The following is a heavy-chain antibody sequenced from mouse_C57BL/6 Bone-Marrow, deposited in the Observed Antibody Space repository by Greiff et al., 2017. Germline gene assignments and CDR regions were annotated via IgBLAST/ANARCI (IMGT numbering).Heavy chain of an antibody. CDR1: GYTFTSYW. V-gene: IGHV1-52*01. CDR2: IDPSDSET. J-gene: IGHJ4*01. Sequence: QVQLQQPGAELVRPGPSVKLSCKASGYTFTSYWMHWVKQRPIQGLEWIGNIDPSDSETHYNQKFKDKATLTVDKSSSTAYMQLSSLTSEDSAVYYCASGDYDNYYAMDYWGQGTSVTVSS. CDR3: ASGDYDNYYAMDY. D-gene: IGHD2-4*01.